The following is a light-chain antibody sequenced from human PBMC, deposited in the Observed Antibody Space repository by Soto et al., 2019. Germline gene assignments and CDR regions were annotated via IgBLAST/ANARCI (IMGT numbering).Light chain of an antibody. V-gene: IGKV3-15*01. J-gene: IGKJ2*01. CDR2: DTS. Sequence: EIVMTQSPATLSLSPGERATLSCRASQSVSSNLVWYLQKPGQAPRPLIYDTSTRATNVPARFSGSGSETEFTLTISGLQSEDFGIYYCHHYNNWPPRNTFGQGTKVDIK. CDR3: HHYNNWPPRNT. CDR1: QSVSSN.